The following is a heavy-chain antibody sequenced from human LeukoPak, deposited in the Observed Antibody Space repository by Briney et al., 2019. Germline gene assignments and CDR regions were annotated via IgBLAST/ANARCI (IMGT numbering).Heavy chain of an antibody. D-gene: IGHD6-13*01. J-gene: IGHJ4*02. CDR1: GDSVSSNSAA. V-gene: IGHV6-1*01. Sequence: SQTLSPTCAISGDSVSSNSAAWNWIRQSPSRGLEWLGRTYYRSKWYNDYAVSVKSRITINPDTSKNQFSLQLNSVTPEDTAVYYCARVVTSSSWYDWGYLDYWGQGTLVTVSS. CDR3: ARVVTSSSWYDWGYLDY. CDR2: TYYRSKWYN.